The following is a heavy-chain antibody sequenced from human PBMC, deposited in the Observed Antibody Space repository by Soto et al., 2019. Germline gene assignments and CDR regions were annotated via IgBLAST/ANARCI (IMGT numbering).Heavy chain of an antibody. D-gene: IGHD3-10*01. CDR3: ARDPVYYGSGTTFFDY. V-gene: IGHV1-18*01. CDR2: ISAYNGNT. CDR1: GYTFTSYG. J-gene: IGHJ4*02. Sequence: ASVKVSCKASGYTFTSYGISWVRQAPGQGLEWMGWISAYNGNTNYAQKLQGRVTMTTDTSTSTAYMELRSLRSDDTAVYYCARDPVYYGSGTTFFDYWGQGTLVTVS.